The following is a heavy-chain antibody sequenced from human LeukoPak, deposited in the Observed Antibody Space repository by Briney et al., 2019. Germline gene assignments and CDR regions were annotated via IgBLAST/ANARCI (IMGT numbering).Heavy chain of an antibody. D-gene: IGHD3-3*01. J-gene: IGHJ4*02. CDR3: ARHEGFGFIDY. CDR1: GDSISSYY. Sequence: PSETLSLTCTVSGDSISSYYWSWIRQPPGKGLEWIGYIYYSGSTNYNPSLKSRVTMSADTSKNQFSLKLSSVTAADTAVYYCARHEGFGFIDYWGQGTLVTVSS. CDR2: IYYSGST. V-gene: IGHV4-59*08.